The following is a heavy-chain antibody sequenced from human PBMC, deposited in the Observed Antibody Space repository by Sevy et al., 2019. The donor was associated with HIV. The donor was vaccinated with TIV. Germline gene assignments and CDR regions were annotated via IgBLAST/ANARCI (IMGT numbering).Heavy chain of an antibody. CDR1: GFSFNDYA. Sequence: GGSLRLSCATSGFSFNDYAMHWVRQAPGKGLEWVSGINWDGSEKDSADSVEGRFTISRNNDKKSLYLQMSSLRREDTALYFCARGGFYFGSEDYYGKAGYDSWGPGTVVTVSS. D-gene: IGHD3-10*01. J-gene: IGHJ4*02. CDR2: INWDGSEK. V-gene: IGHV3-9*01. CDR3: ARGGFYFGSEDYYGKAGYDS.